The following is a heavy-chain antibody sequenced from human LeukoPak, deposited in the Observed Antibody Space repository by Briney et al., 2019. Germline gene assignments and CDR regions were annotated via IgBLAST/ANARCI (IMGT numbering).Heavy chain of an antibody. D-gene: IGHD5-12*01. CDR2: ISGSGGST. J-gene: IGHJ5*02. CDR3: AKRSGYDYYWFDP. CDR1: GFTFSSYS. V-gene: IGHV3-23*01. Sequence: GGSLRLSCAASGFTFSSYSMNWVRQAPGKGLEWVSAISGSGGSTYNADSVKGRFTISRDNSKNTLYLQMNSLRAEDTAVYYCAKRSGYDYYWFDPWGQGTLVTVSS.